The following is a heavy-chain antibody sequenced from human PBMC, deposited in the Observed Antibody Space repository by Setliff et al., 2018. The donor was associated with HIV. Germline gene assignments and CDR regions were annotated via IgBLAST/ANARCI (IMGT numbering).Heavy chain of an antibody. V-gene: IGHV4-4*08. J-gene: IGHJ3*02. Sequence: SETLSLTCTVSGGSISSYYWSWIRQPPGKGLEWIGYIYTSGSTNYNPSLKSRVTISVDTSKNQFSLKLSSVTAADTAVYYCARVGVVTPTYDAFDIWGQGTMVTVSS. CDR2: IYTSGST. D-gene: IGHD2-21*02. CDR3: ARVGVVTPTYDAFDI. CDR1: GGSISSYY.